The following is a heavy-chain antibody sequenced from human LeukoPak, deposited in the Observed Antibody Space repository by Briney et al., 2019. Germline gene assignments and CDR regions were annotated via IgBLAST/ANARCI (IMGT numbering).Heavy chain of an antibody. CDR1: GYTFTGYY. CDR3: ARVMSIAVDNLFDP. J-gene: IGHJ5*02. V-gene: IGHV1-2*02. Sequence: GASVKVSCKASGYTFTGYYMHWVRQAPGQGLEWMGWINPNSGGTNYAQKFQGRVTMTRDTSISTAYMELSRLRSDDTAVYYCARVMSIAVDNLFDPWGQGTLVTVSS. D-gene: IGHD6-19*01. CDR2: INPNSGGT.